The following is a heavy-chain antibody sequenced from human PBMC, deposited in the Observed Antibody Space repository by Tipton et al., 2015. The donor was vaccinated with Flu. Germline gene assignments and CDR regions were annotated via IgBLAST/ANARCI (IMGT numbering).Heavy chain of an antibody. J-gene: IGHJ6*02. Sequence: SLRLSCEASGFTFKNYGMHWVRQAAGKGLEWVAGIWSDGFDKDYVDLVKGRFTISRDNSKNVLDLQMNSLRDEDTAVYFCARGGQYCSGKTSCHYGMDVWGQGTTVTVSS. CDR3: ARGGQYCSGKTSCHYGMDV. D-gene: IGHD2-15*01. V-gene: IGHV3-33*01. CDR2: IWSDGFDK. CDR1: GFTFKNYG.